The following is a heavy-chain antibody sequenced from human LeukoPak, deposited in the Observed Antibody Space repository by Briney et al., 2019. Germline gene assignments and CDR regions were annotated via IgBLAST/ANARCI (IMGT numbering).Heavy chain of an antibody. CDR1: GFTFDNAW. V-gene: IGHV3-15*01. D-gene: IGHD5-18*01. J-gene: IGHJ4*02. Sequence: GGSLRLSCAAPGFTFDNAWMTWVRQAPGKGLEWVGHIKSNTDGGTTAFAAPVRGRFTISKDDSKNTLYLQMNSLKTEGTAVYYCTTGLGYSYGIDYWGQGTLVSVSS. CDR2: IKSNTDGGTT. CDR3: TTGLGYSYGIDY.